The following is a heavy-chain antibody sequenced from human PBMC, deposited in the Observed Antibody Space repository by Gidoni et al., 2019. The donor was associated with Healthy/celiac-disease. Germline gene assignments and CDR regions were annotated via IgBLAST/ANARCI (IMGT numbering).Heavy chain of an antibody. Sequence: EVQLVESGGGLIPPGGSLSLSCAASGFPVRSHYLSWVRQAPGQGMAWVAVIYSGGSTYYADSVKGRFTISRDNSKNTLYLQMNSLRAEDTAVYYCARDTGYGSGSYYNDPSREGENYYYYGMDVWGQGTTVTVSS. D-gene: IGHD3-10*01. CDR3: ARDTGYGSGSYYNDPSREGENYYYYGMDV. V-gene: IGHV3-53*01. CDR1: GFPVRSHY. J-gene: IGHJ6*02. CDR2: IYSGGST.